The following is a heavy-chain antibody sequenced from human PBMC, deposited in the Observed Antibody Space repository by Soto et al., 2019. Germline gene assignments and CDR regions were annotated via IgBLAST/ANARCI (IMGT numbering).Heavy chain of an antibody. Sequence: TSETLSLTCTVSGGSISSYYWSWIRQPPGKGLEWIGYIYYSGSTNYNPSLKSRVTISVDTSKNQFSLKLSSVTAADTAVYYCARQRYDILTGYYNYGMDVWGQGTTVTVSS. CDR3: ARQRYDILTGYYNYGMDV. V-gene: IGHV4-59*08. CDR1: GGSISSYY. CDR2: IYYSGST. J-gene: IGHJ6*02. D-gene: IGHD3-9*01.